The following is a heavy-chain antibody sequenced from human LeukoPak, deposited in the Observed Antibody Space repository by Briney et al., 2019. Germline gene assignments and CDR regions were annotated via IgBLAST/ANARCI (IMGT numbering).Heavy chain of an antibody. CDR1: GFIFSNFA. J-gene: IGHJ4*02. Sequence: GSLRLSCAASGFIFSNFAMHWVRQTPGKGLEWVAVISYDGSNKYYADSVKGRFTISRDNSKNTLYLQMNSLRAEDTAVYYCASLEIGSGWYPFDYWGQGTLVTVSS. V-gene: IGHV3-30-3*01. D-gene: IGHD6-19*01. CDR3: ASLEIGSGWYPFDY. CDR2: ISYDGSNK.